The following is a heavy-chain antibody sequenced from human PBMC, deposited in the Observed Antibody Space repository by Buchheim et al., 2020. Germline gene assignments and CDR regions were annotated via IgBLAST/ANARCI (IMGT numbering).Heavy chain of an antibody. J-gene: IGHJ6*02. CDR1: GFTFSSYW. Sequence: EVQLVESGGGLVQPGGSLRLSCAASGFTFSSYWMHWVRQAPGKGLVWVSRINSDGSSTSYADSVKGRFTISRDNAKNTLYLQMNSLRAEDTAVYYCARDIYSSSWYPSYYYYGMDVWGQGTT. CDR2: INSDGSST. D-gene: IGHD6-13*01. CDR3: ARDIYSSSWYPSYYYYGMDV. V-gene: IGHV3-74*01.